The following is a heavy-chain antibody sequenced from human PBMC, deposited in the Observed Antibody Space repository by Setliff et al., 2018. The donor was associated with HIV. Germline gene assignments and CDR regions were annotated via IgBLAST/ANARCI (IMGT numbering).Heavy chain of an antibody. V-gene: IGHV4-34*01. CDR1: GGSFSGYY. Sequence: SETLSLTCAVYGGSFSGYYWSWIRQPPGKGLEWIGEVNHSGSTNYNPSLKSRVTISVDTSKNQFSLKLSSVTAADTAIYYCAKDNNGWHIYWGQGTLVTVS. J-gene: IGHJ4*02. D-gene: IGHD6-25*01. CDR3: AKDNNGWHIY. CDR2: VNHSGST.